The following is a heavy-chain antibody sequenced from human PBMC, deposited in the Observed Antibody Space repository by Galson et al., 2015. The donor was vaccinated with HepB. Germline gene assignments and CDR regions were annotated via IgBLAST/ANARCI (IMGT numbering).Heavy chain of an antibody. V-gene: IGHV3-21*01. CDR2: ISSSSSYI. J-gene: IGHJ6*02. Sequence: SLRLSCAASGFTFSSYSMNWVRQAPGKGLEWVSSISSSSSYIYYADSVKGRFTISRDNAKNSLYLQMNSLRAEDTAVYYCAREIVRGDYYYYGMDVWGQGTTVTVSS. D-gene: IGHD1-26*01. CDR3: AREIVRGDYYYYGMDV. CDR1: GFTFSSYS.